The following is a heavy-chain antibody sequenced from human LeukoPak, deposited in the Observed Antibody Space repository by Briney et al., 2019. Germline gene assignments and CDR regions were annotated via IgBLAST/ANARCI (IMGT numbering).Heavy chain of an antibody. Sequence: GGSLRLSCAASGFTLSSYGMHWVRQAPGKGLEWVAVISYDGSNKYYADSVKGRFTISRDNSKHTLYLQMNSLRAEDTAVYYCAKDGGDYGGTYDYWGQGTLVTVSS. CDR3: AKDGGDYGGTYDY. V-gene: IGHV3-33*05. CDR1: GFTLSSYG. J-gene: IGHJ4*02. D-gene: IGHD4-23*01. CDR2: ISYDGSNK.